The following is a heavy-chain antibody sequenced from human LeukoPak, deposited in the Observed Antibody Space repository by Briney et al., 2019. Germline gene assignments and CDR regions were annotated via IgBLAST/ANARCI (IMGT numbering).Heavy chain of an antibody. Sequence: SETLSLTCAVYGGSFSGYYWSWIRQPPGKGLEWIGEINHSGSTNYNPSLKSRVTISVDTSKNQFSLKLSSVTAADTAPYYCARGRRSSGWYSFDAFDIWGQGTMVTVSS. CDR3: ARGRRSSGWYSFDAFDI. D-gene: IGHD6-19*01. CDR2: INHSGST. CDR1: GGSFSGYY. J-gene: IGHJ3*02. V-gene: IGHV4-34*01.